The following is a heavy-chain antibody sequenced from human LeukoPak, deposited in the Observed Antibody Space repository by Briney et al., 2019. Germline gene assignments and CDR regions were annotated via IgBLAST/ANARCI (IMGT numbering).Heavy chain of an antibody. CDR3: ARRSGIAVAGAFDY. CDR1: GFTFSNYA. J-gene: IGHJ4*02. D-gene: IGHD6-19*01. CDR2: ISGSGDST. Sequence: GGSLRLSCATSGFTFSNYAMSWVRQAPGKGLEWVSGISGSGDSTYYADSVKGRFTISRDNSKNTLYLQMNSLRAEDTAVYYCARRSGIAVAGAFDYWGQGTLVTVSS. V-gene: IGHV3-23*01.